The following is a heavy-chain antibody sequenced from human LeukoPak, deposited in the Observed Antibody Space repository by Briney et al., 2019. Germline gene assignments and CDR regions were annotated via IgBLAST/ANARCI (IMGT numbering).Heavy chain of an antibody. CDR1: EFTFSSYA. CDR3: AKTRPLDSSSWSHGDY. D-gene: IGHD6-13*01. J-gene: IGHJ4*02. V-gene: IGHV3-23*01. CDR2: ISGSGDST. Sequence: PGGSLRLSCAASEFTFSSYAMSWVRQAPGKGLEWVSAISGSGDSTYYGDSVKGRFTISRDNSKNTLHLQMNSLRAEDTAVYYCAKTRPLDSSSWSHGDYWGQGTLVTVSS.